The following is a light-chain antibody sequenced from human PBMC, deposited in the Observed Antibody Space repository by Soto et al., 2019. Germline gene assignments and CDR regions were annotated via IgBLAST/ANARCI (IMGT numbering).Light chain of an antibody. CDR2: DAS. V-gene: IGKV1-5*01. J-gene: IGKJ2*02. CDR1: QSMSSW. CDR3: QQNYCTPGT. Sequence: DIQATKSLSALSASVGDRVTIPCRASQSMSSWLAWYQQKPGKAPKLLIYDASSLESGVPSRFSGSGSGTEFTLTISILQPDDFATYCCQQNYCTPGTFGQGTKLDIK.